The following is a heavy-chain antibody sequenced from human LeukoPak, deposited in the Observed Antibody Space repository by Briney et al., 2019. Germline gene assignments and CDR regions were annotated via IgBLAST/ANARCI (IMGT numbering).Heavy chain of an antibody. V-gene: IGHV3-7*03. J-gene: IGHJ4*02. Sequence: PGGSLRLSCAASGFTFSNSWMSWVRQAPGRGLEWVASINQHGSQIHYVDSVKGRFTISRDNSKNTLYLQMNSLRAEDTAVYYCAREGYDSSGYMLGYWGQGTLVTVSS. CDR2: INQHGSQI. D-gene: IGHD3-22*01. CDR3: AREGYDSSGYMLGY. CDR1: GFTFSNSW.